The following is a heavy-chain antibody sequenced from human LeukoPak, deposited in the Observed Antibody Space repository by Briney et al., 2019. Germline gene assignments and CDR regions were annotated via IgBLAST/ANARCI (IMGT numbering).Heavy chain of an antibody. V-gene: IGHV3-30*18. CDR2: ISYDGSNK. Sequence: GGPLRLSCAASGFTFSSYGMHWVRQAPGKGLEWVAVISYDGSNKYYADSVKGRFTISRDNSKNTLYLQMNSLRAEDTAVYYCAKDCSGGSCFDYWGQGTLVTVSS. J-gene: IGHJ4*02. CDR3: AKDCSGGSCFDY. CDR1: GFTFSSYG. D-gene: IGHD2-15*01.